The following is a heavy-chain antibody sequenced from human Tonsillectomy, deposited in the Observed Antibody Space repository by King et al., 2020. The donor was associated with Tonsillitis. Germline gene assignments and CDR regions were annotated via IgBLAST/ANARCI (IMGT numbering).Heavy chain of an antibody. D-gene: IGHD3-22*01. Sequence: LQLQESGPGLVKPSETLSLTCAVSGYSFNNDYFWGWIRQPPGKGLDWIGSISHSGITYYNSSLKSRVTISGDTSKNQFSLKLNSVTAADTAVYYCASDLHDYDSSGVSLFAYWGQGTLVTVSS. CDR1: GYSFNNDYF. CDR3: ASDLHDYDSSGVSLFAY. CDR2: ISHSGIT. J-gene: IGHJ4*02. V-gene: IGHV4-38-2*01.